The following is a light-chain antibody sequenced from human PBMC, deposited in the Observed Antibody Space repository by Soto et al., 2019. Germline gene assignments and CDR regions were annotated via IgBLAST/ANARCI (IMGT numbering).Light chain of an antibody. Sequence: QSALTQPASVSGSPGQSITISCTGTSSDVGSYNLVSWYQQHPGKAPKLMIYEGSKRPSGVSNRFSGSKSGNTASLTISGLQAEDEAYYYCCSYAGSSTQFGGGTKLTVL. CDR3: CSYAGSSTQ. CDR1: SSDVGSYNL. V-gene: IGLV2-23*01. J-gene: IGLJ3*02. CDR2: EGS.